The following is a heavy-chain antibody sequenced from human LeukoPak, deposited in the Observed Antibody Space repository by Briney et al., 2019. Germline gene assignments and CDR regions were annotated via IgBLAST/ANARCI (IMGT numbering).Heavy chain of an antibody. J-gene: IGHJ5*02. CDR3: AKLYSALFETTVTSNGGFDP. Sequence: GGSLRLSCAASGFTFSSYAMSWVRQAPGKGLEWVSAISGSGGSTYYADSVKGRFTISRDNSKNTLYLQMNSLRAEDTAVYYCAKLYSALFETTVTSNGGFDPWGQGTLVTVSS. CDR2: ISGSGGST. D-gene: IGHD4-17*01. CDR1: GFTFSSYA. V-gene: IGHV3-23*01.